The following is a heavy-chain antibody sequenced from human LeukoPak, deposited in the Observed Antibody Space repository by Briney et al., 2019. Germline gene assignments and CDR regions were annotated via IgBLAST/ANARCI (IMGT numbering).Heavy chain of an antibody. Sequence: KPSGTLSLTCAVSGGSISSSNWWSWVRQPPGKGLEWIGEIYHSGSTNYNPSLKSRVTISVDKSKNQFSLKLSSVTAADTAVYYCARHSARRYCTNGVCWYFDYWGQGTLVTVSS. V-gene: IGHV4-4*02. CDR1: GGSISSSNW. CDR3: ARHSARRYCTNGVCWYFDY. D-gene: IGHD2-8*01. J-gene: IGHJ4*02. CDR2: IYHSGST.